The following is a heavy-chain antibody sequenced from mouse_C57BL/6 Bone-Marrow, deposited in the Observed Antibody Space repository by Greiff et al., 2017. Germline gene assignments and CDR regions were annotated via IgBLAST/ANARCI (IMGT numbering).Heavy chain of an antibody. V-gene: IGHV1-64*01. CDR2: IHPNSGST. Sequence: QVQLKQPGAELVKPGASVKLSCKASGYTFTSYWMHWVKQRPGQGLEWIGMIHPNSGSTNYNEKFKSKATLTVDKSSSTAYMQLSSLTSEDSAVYYCARPWPWFAYWGQGTLVTVSA. CDR3: ARPWPWFAY. CDR1: GYTFTSYW. J-gene: IGHJ3*01.